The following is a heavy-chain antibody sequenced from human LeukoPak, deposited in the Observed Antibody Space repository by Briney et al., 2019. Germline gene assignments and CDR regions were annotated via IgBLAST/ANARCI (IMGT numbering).Heavy chain of an antibody. Sequence: GGSLRLSCAASGFTFSSYWMHWVRQAPGKGLVWVSRINSDGSSTSYADSVKGRFTISRDNAKNTLYLQMNSLRAEDTAVYYCARAGYYYDSSEWFDRWGQGTLVTVSS. CDR3: ARAGYYYDSSEWFDR. D-gene: IGHD3-22*01. CDR1: GFTFSSYW. V-gene: IGHV3-74*01. J-gene: IGHJ5*02. CDR2: INSDGSST.